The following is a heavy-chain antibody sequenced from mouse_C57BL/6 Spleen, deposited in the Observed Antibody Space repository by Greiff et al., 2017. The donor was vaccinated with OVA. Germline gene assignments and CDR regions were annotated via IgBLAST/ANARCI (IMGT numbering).Heavy chain of an antibody. CDR1: GYTFTSYW. D-gene: IGHD3-2*02. CDR3: ARFTSTAQATMGVDY. CDR2: INPSNGGT. V-gene: IGHV1-53*01. J-gene: IGHJ2*01. Sequence: QVQLQQSGTELVKPGASVKLSCKASGYTFTSYWMHWVKQRPGQGLEWIGNINPSNGGTNYNEKFKSKATLTVDKSSSTAYMQLSSLTSEDSAVYYCARFTSTAQATMGVDYWGQGTTLTVSS.